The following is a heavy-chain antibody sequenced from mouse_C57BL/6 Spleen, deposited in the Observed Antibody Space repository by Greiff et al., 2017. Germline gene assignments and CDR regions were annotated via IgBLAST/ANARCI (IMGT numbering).Heavy chain of an antibody. CDR3: ARDGYDPFAY. J-gene: IGHJ3*01. D-gene: IGHD2-2*01. CDR1: GYTFTDYY. Sequence: VQLQQSGAELVRPGASVKLSCKASGYTFTDYYINWVKQRPGQGLEWIARIYPGSGNTYYNEKFKGKATLTAEKSSSTAYMQLSSLTSEDSAVYFCARDGYDPFAYWGQGTLVTVSA. CDR2: IYPGSGNT. V-gene: IGHV1-76*01.